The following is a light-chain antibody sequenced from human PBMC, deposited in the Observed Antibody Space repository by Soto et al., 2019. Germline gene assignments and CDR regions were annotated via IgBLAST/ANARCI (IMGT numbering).Light chain of an antibody. CDR2: DSS. J-gene: IGKJ4*01. V-gene: IGKV3-11*01. CDR1: QSVSTY. CDR3: QQRVNRVT. Sequence: IVFTQAPATRSLSPGERAALSCRASQSVSTYLAWYQQKPGQAPRLLIYDSSNRATGIPARFSGSGSGTDFTLTISSLEPEDFAVYYCQQRVNRVTFGGGTKVDIK.